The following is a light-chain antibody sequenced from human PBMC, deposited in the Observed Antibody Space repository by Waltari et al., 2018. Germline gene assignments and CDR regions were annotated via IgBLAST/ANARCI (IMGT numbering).Light chain of an antibody. J-gene: IGKJ1*01. Sequence: DIQMTQSPSTLSASVGDRVTITCRASQSVTSWVAWYQQKPRKAPKLLIFKASNLESGVPSRFSGSGSGTEFTLTISSLQPDDFATYHCQQYDSYWTFGQGTKVEIK. V-gene: IGKV1-5*03. CDR2: KAS. CDR3: QQYDSYWT. CDR1: QSVTSW.